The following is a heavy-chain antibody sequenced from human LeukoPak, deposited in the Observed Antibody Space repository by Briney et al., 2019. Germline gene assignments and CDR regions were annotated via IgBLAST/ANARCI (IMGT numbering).Heavy chain of an antibody. CDR1: GFSFSFYW. CDR2: IKTDGSIA. D-gene: IGHD2-15*01. Sequence: GGSLRLSCAASGFSFSFYWMHWVRQAPGKGPVWVSRIKTDGSIADYADSVKGRFTISRDNAKNTLYLQMNSLRAEDTAVYYCARWARIGYCSGDNCATMDVWGKGTTVTISS. CDR3: ARWARIGYCSGDNCATMDV. V-gene: IGHV3-74*01. J-gene: IGHJ6*03.